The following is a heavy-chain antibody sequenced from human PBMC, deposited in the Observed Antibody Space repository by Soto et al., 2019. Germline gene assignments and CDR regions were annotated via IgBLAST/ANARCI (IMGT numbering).Heavy chain of an antibody. CDR1: GGSISSYY. CDR3: ARSGIYCSSTSFYWDYYGMDV. D-gene: IGHD2-2*01. CDR2: IYYSGST. Sequence: SETLSLTCTVSGGSISSYYWSWIRQPPGKGLEWIGYIYYSGSTNYNPSLKSRVTISVDTSKNQFSLKLSSVTAADAAVYYCARSGIYCSSTSFYWDYYGMDVWGQGTTVTGSS. J-gene: IGHJ6*02. V-gene: IGHV4-59*01.